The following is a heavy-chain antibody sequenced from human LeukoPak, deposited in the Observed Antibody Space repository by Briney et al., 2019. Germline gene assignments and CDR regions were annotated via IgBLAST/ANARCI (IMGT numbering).Heavy chain of an antibody. J-gene: IGHJ3*02. CDR1: GGSISSYY. V-gene: IGHV4-4*07. Sequence: PSETLSLTCTVSGGSISSYYWSWILQPAGKGLEWIGRIYTSGSTNYNPSLKSRVTMSVDTSKNQFSLKLSSVTAADTAVYYCARGSSSWADAFDIWGQGTMVTVSS. CDR2: IYTSGST. CDR3: ARGSSSWADAFDI. D-gene: IGHD6-13*01.